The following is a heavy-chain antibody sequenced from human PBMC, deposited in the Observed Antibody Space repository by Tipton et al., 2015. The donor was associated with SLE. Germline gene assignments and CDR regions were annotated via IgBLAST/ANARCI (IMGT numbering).Heavy chain of an antibody. J-gene: IGHJ5*02. V-gene: IGHV4-31*03. Sequence: TLSLTCSVSGGSISSRSYYWGWIRQPPGKGLEWIGYISYSGSTNYNSSLKSRLTISVDTSKNQFSLKLSSVTAADTAVYYCARHRDDYGIKWFDPWGQGTLVTVSS. CDR2: ISYSGST. D-gene: IGHD4-17*01. CDR3: ARHRDDYGIKWFDP. CDR1: GGSISSRSYY.